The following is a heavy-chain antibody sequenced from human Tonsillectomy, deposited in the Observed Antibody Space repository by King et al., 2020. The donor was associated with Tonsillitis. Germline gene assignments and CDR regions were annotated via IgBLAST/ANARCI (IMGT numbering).Heavy chain of an antibody. D-gene: IGHD3-3*02. J-gene: IGHJ6*02. Sequence: VQLQQWGAGLLKPSETLSLTCAVYGGSFSGYYWSWIRQPPGKGLEWIGEINHSGSTDYNPSLKSRVTISVDTSKNQFSLKLSSVTAADTAVYYCARGIFGVFIDLYYYGFDVWGQGTTVTASS. CDR1: GGSFSGYY. V-gene: IGHV4-34*01. CDR2: INHSGST. CDR3: ARGIFGVFIDLYYYGFDV.